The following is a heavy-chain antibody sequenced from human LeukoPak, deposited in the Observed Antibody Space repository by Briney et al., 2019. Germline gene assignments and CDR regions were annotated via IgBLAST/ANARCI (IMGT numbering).Heavy chain of an antibody. CDR1: GFTFSSYW. V-gene: IGHV3-7*01. CDR2: IKQDGREK. D-gene: IGHD3-9*01. J-gene: IGHJ4*02. Sequence: GGSLRLSCAASGFTFSSYWMSWVRQAPGKGLEWVVNIKQDGREKYYVDSVKGRFTISRDNAKNSLYLQMNSLRAEDTAVYYCARVEDYDILTGFDYWGQGTLVTVSS. CDR3: ARVEDYDILTGFDY.